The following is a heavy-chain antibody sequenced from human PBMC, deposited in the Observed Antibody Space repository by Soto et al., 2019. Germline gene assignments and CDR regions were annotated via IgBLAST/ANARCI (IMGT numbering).Heavy chain of an antibody. CDR1: GFSLTTSGRG. CDR3: AHSLAMMHACDV. CDR2: FFWGDDK. V-gene: IGHV2-5*02. J-gene: IGHJ3*01. D-gene: IGHD3-16*01. Sequence: QITLKESCPTLVKPTQTLTLTCTFSGFSLTTSGRGVGWIRQPPGKALDVLAPFFWGDDKRYSPSLKNRLTNSKDTSKNQVVLTMTNLVSQDPATYYCAHSLAMMHACDVCGQGTVVTVSS.